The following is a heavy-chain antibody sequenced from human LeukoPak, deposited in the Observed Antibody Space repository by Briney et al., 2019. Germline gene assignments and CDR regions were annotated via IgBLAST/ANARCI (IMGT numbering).Heavy chain of an antibody. Sequence: GSSVKVSCKASGGTFSSYAISWVRQAPGQGLEWMGGIIPIFGTANYAQKFQGRVTITADESTSTAYMELSSLRSEDTAVYYCARDNGYCGGDCSYYYYGMDVWGQGTTVTVSS. CDR1: GGTFSSYA. CDR2: IIPIFGTA. D-gene: IGHD2-21*02. J-gene: IGHJ6*02. V-gene: IGHV1-69*01. CDR3: ARDNGYCGGDCSYYYYGMDV.